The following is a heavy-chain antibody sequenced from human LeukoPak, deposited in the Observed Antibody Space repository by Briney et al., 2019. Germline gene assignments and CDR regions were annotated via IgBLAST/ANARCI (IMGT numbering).Heavy chain of an antibody. Sequence: GGSLRLSCAASGFSVSTNYMSWVRQAPGKGLEWVSVIYSGGTTYYADSVKGRFTISRDNSKNTLYLQMNSLRAADTAVYYCARDKGTSYLSSFDYWGQGTLVTVSS. CDR1: GFSVSTNY. J-gene: IGHJ4*02. V-gene: IGHV3-53*05. CDR2: IYSGGTT. CDR3: ARDKGTSYLSSFDY. D-gene: IGHD6-6*01.